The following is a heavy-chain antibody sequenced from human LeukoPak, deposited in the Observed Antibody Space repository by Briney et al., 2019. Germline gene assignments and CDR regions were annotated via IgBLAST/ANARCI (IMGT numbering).Heavy chain of an antibody. CDR1: GGSISSSSYY. J-gene: IGHJ4*02. CDR3: ARVKVGGSGRYHYFDY. CDR2: IFYSGST. Sequence: SETLSLTCTVSGGSISSSSYYWGWIRQPPGKGLEWIGSIFYSGSTYYHPSLKSRVTISVDTSKNQFSLKLSSVIAADTAVYYCARVKVGGSGRYHYFDYWGQGTLVTVSS. D-gene: IGHD3-10*01. V-gene: IGHV4-39*07.